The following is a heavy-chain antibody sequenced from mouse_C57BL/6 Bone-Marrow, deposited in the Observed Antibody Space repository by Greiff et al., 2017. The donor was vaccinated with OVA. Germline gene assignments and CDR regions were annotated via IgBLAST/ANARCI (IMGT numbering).Heavy chain of an antibody. V-gene: IGHV5-4*01. CDR2: ISDGGSYT. Sequence: DVQLVESGGGLVKPGGSLKLSCAASGFTFSSYAMSWVRQTPEKRLEWVATISDGGSYTYYPDNVKGRFTISRDNAKNNLYLQMSHLKSEDTAMYYCARVSWFAYWGQGTLVTVSA. J-gene: IGHJ3*01. CDR1: GFTFSSYA. CDR3: ARVSWFAY.